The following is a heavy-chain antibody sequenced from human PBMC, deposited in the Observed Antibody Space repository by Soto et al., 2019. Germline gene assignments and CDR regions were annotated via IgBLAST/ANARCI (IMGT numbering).Heavy chain of an antibody. J-gene: IGHJ4*02. CDR3: ARERVPAAITKGGADDY. V-gene: IGHV3-33*01. CDR1: GFTFSSYG. CDR2: IWYDGSNK. Sequence: QVQLVESGGGVVQPGRSLRLSCAASGFTFSSYGMHWVRQAPGKGLEWVAVIWYDGSNKYYADSVKGRFTISRDNSKNPRYLQMNSRRAEERAVYYCARERVPAAITKGGADDYWGQGTLVTVSS. D-gene: IGHD2-2*02.